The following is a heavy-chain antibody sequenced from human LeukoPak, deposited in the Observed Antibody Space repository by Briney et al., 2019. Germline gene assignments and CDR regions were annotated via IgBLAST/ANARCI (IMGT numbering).Heavy chain of an antibody. CDR2: IIPIFGTA. Sequence: SAVKVSCKASGGTFSSYAISWVRQAHGQGLEWMGRIIPIFGTANYAQKFQGRVTITTDESTSTAYMELSSLRSEDTAVYYCARARYCSVSSCLEAFDIWGQGTMVTVSS. D-gene: IGHD2-15*01. V-gene: IGHV1-69*05. J-gene: IGHJ3*02. CDR3: ARARYCSVSSCLEAFDI. CDR1: GGTFSSYA.